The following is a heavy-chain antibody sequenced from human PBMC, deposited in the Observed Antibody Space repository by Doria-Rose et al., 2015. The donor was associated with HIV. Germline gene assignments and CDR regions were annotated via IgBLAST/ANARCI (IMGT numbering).Heavy chain of an antibody. CDR3: ARRTQYYSVSLGSFHH. CDR2: INHSGTT. D-gene: IGHD3-16*01. Sequence: QVQLQESGAGLLNPSENLSLTCAVYSGSFSGYYWSWIRQSPGKGLEWIGEINHSGTTNYTPSPVGRSTVSVVPSKSHSSLTLTSVTAADTAMYYCARRTQYYSVSLGSFHHGGQGSRVTVFS. CDR1: SGSFSGYY. J-gene: IGHJ1*01. V-gene: IGHV4-34*01.